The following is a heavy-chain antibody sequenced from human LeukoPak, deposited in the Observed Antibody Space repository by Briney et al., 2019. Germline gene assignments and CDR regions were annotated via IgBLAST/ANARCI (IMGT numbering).Heavy chain of an antibody. D-gene: IGHD1-7*01. CDR3: AKRTTGPIRYFDY. CDR1: GSTFSGYW. J-gene: IGHJ4*02. CDR2: IDGEGSST. Sequence: GGSLRLSCAASGSTFSGYWVHWVRQAPGKGLVWVSRIDGEGSSTSYADSVKGRFTISRDNSKNTLYLQMNSLRAEDTAIYYCAKRTTGPIRYFDYWGQGTLVTVSS. V-gene: IGHV3-74*01.